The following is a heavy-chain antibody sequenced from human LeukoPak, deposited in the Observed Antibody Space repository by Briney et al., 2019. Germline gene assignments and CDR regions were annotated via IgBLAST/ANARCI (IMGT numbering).Heavy chain of an antibody. D-gene: IGHD5-12*01. V-gene: IGHV1-2*04. CDR1: GYIFTDYY. CDR3: ASSVATRSDDAFDI. CDR2: INPNSGGS. J-gene: IGHJ3*02. Sequence: ASVKVSCKASGYIFTDYYMHWVRQAPGQGLEWMGRINPNSGGSNYAQKFQGWVTMTRDTSISTAYMELSRLRSDDTAVYYCASSVATRSDDAFDIWGQGTMVTVSS.